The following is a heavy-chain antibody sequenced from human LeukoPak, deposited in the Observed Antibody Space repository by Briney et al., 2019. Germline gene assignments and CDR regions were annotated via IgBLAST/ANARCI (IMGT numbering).Heavy chain of an antibody. CDR3: ARASRYCSGGSCYFLDY. CDR2: ISSSSSTI. V-gene: IGHV3-48*04. D-gene: IGHD2-15*01. CDR1: GFTFSSYS. Sequence: GGSLRLSCAASGFTFSSYSMNWVRQAPGKGLEWVSYISSSSSTIYYADSVKGRFTISRDNAKNSLYLQMNSLRAEDTAVYYCARASRYCSGGSCYFLDYWGQGTLVTVSS. J-gene: IGHJ4*02.